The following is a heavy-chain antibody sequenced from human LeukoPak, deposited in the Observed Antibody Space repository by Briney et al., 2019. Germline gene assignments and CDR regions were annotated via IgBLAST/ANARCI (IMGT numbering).Heavy chain of an antibody. CDR2: IDPSDSYT. V-gene: IGHV5-10-1*01. Sequence: GESLKISCKGSGYKFNAYWISWVRQMPGKGLEWMGRIDPSDSYTNYSPSFQGHVTISADKSITTAYLQWSSLKASDTAMYYCARLMGIAMAKFDYWGQGTLVTVSS. D-gene: IGHD5-18*01. CDR1: GYKFNAYW. CDR3: ARLMGIAMAKFDY. J-gene: IGHJ4*02.